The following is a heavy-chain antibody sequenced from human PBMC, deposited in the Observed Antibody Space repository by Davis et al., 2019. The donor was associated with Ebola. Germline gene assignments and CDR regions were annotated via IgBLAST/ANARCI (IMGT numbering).Heavy chain of an antibody. CDR2: IIPIFGTA. J-gene: IGHJ6*02. CDR1: GGSFSSYA. CDR3: ARDRKIVVVPAAIGYYYYSMDV. Sequence: AASVKVSCKASGGSFSSYAIIWVRQAPGQGLEWMGGIIPIFGTANYAQKFQGTVTITADESTSTAYMELSSLRSEDTAVDYCARDRKIVVVPAAIGYYYYSMDVWGQGTTVTVSS. D-gene: IGHD2-2*01. V-gene: IGHV1-69*13.